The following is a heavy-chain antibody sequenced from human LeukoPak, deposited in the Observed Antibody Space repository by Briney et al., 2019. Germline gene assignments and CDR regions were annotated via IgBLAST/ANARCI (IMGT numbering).Heavy chain of an antibody. D-gene: IGHD2-2*01. CDR2: IYSGGST. V-gene: IGHV3-53*01. Sequence: SGGSLGLSCAASGFTVSSNYMSWVRQAPGKGLEWVSVIYSGGSTYYADSVKGRFTISRDNSKNTLYLQMNSLRAEDTAVYYCARDRCSSTSCYDAFDIWGQGTMVTVSS. CDR1: GFTVSSNY. J-gene: IGHJ3*02. CDR3: ARDRCSSTSCYDAFDI.